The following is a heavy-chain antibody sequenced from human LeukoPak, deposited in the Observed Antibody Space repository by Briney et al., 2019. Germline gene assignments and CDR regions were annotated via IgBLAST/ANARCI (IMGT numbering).Heavy chain of an antibody. D-gene: IGHD6-19*01. Sequence: SETLSLTCTVSGGSISSSTYYWGWIRQPPGKGLEWIGSIYYGGSTYYNPSLGSRVTISVDTSQNQFSLKLSSVTAADTAVFYCARHGSSGWVFDYWGQGTLVTVSS. CDR1: GGSISSSTYY. V-gene: IGHV4-39*01. J-gene: IGHJ4*02. CDR2: IYYGGST. CDR3: ARHGSSGWVFDY.